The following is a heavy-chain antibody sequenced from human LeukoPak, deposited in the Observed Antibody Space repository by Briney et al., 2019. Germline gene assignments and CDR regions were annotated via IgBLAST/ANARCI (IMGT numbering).Heavy chain of an antibody. D-gene: IGHD3-22*01. V-gene: IGHV3-23*01. Sequence: PGGSLRLSXAASGFTFSSYAMSWVRQAPGKGLEWVSAISGSGGSTYYADSVKGRFTISRNNSKNTLYLQMNSLRAADTAVYYCAKKDSSGYSGEFGAFDIWGQGTMVTVSS. J-gene: IGHJ3*02. CDR2: ISGSGGST. CDR1: GFTFSSYA. CDR3: AKKDSSGYSGEFGAFDI.